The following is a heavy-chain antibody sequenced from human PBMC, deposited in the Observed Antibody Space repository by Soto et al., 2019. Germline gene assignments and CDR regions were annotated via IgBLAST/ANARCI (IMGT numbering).Heavy chain of an antibody. CDR2: MYYNGNI. CDR1: GGSISNYY. CDR3: ASGGNRFDP. J-gene: IGHJ5*02. V-gene: IGHV4-59*01. Sequence: PSETLSLTCNVSGGSISNYYWTWIRQSPEKGLEWIGYMYYNGNINYNPSLKSRVTISIDTSKNQCSLTLKSVSAADTAVYYCASGGNRFDPWGQGVLVTVSS. D-gene: IGHD3-16*01.